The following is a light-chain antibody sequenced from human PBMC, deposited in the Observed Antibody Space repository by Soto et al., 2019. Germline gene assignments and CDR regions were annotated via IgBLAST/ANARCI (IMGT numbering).Light chain of an antibody. CDR1: SSDVGSYDY. CDR2: DVT. CDR3: SSYTTSSSYV. V-gene: IGLV2-14*01. J-gene: IGLJ1*01. Sequence: QSALIQPPSVSGSPGQSVTISCTGTSSDVGSYDYVSWYQQHPGKAPKLMIYDVTSRPSGVSYRFSGSKSGNTASLTISGLQAEDEADYYCSSYTTSSSYVFGTGTKVTVL.